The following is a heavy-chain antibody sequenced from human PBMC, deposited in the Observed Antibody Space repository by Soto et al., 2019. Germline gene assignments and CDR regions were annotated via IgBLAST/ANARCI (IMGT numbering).Heavy chain of an antibody. V-gene: IGHV3-53*01. CDR1: GFTVSSNY. CDR3: ARHITMDHLLVY. J-gene: IGHJ4*02. CDR2: IYSGGST. Sequence: EVQLVESGGGLIQPGGSLRLSCAASGFTVSSNYMSWVRQAPGKGLEWVSVIYSGGSTYYADSVKGRFTISRDNSKNTMYLQMNSLRAEDTAVYYCARHITMDHLLVYWGQGTLVTVSS. D-gene: IGHD3-10*01.